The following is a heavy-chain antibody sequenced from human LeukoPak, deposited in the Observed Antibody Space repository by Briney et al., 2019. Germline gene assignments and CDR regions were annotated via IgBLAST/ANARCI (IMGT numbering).Heavy chain of an antibody. Sequence: ASVKVSCKASGYTFTGYYMHWVRQAPGQGLEWMGWINPNSGGTNYAQKFQGRVTMTRDTSISTAYMELSRLRSDDTAVYYCARESQNQLLSEDAFDTWGQGTMVTVSS. V-gene: IGHV1-2*02. CDR1: GYTFTGYY. D-gene: IGHD2-2*01. CDR2: INPNSGGT. J-gene: IGHJ3*02. CDR3: ARESQNQLLSEDAFDT.